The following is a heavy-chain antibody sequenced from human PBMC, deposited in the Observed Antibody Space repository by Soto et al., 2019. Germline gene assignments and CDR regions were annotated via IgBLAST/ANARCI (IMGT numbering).Heavy chain of an antibody. CDR1: GGTFSSYA. D-gene: IGHD2-15*01. CDR3: ARGCSGGSCYRTNWFDP. J-gene: IGHJ5*02. CDR2: IIPIFGTA. Sequence: QVQLVQSGAEVKKPVSSVKVSCKASGGTFSSYAISWVRQAPGQGLEWMGGIIPIFGTANYAQKFQGRVAITADESTSTAYMELSSLRSEDTAVYYCARGCSGGSCYRTNWFDPWGQGTLVTVSS. V-gene: IGHV1-69*01.